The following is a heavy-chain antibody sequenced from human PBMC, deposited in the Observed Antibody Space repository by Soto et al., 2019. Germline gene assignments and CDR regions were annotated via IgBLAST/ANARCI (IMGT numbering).Heavy chain of an antibody. J-gene: IGHJ4*02. D-gene: IGHD3-3*01. Sequence: QLQLQESGPGLVKPSETLSLTCTVSGGSISSSSYYWGWIRQPPGKGLEWIGSIYYSGSTYYNLSLKSRVTISVDTSKNQFSLKLSSVTAADTAVYYCARHGDFGVVILFDYWGQGTLVTVSS. V-gene: IGHV4-39*01. CDR3: ARHGDFGVVILFDY. CDR1: GGSISSSSYY. CDR2: IYYSGST.